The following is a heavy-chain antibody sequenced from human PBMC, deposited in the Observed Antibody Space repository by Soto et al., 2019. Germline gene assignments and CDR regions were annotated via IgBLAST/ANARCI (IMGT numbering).Heavy chain of an antibody. Sequence: QVQLVQSGAEVKKPGSSVKVSCKASGGTFSSYAISWVRQAPGQGLEWMGGIIPIFGTANYAQKFQGRVTITADESTSTAYMELSSLRSEDTAVYYCARDPAPYSGGYSPYYFDYWGQGTLVTVAS. CDR2: IIPIFGTA. CDR3: ARDPAPYSGGYSPYYFDY. J-gene: IGHJ4*02. D-gene: IGHD1-26*01. CDR1: GGTFSSYA. V-gene: IGHV1-69*01.